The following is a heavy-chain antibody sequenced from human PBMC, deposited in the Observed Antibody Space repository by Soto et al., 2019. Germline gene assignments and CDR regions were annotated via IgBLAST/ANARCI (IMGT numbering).Heavy chain of an antibody. CDR1: GGSISSYY. CDR2: IYYSGST. D-gene: IGHD5-18*01. CDR3: ARGDTKHSENHESHYYYYYMDV. V-gene: IGHV4-59*08. Sequence: QVQLQESGPGLVKPSETLSLTCTVSGGSISSYYWSWIRQPPGKGLEWIGYIYYSGSTNYTPSLKSRVTISVDTSKNQFSPKLSSVTAADTAVYYCARGDTKHSENHESHYYYYYMDVWGKGTTVTVSS. J-gene: IGHJ6*03.